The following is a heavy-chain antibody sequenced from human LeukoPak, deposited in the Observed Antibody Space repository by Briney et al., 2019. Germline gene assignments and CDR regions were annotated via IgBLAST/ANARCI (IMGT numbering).Heavy chain of an antibody. CDR3: AKVPPSITAAGNWLDP. J-gene: IGHJ5*02. D-gene: IGHD6-13*01. Sequence: ASVKVSCKASGYTFTGYYIHWVRQAPGQGLEWMGRINPNTGGTNYAQKFQGRVTMTRDTSITTAYMELSRLTPDDTAIYYCAKVPPSITAAGNWLDPWGQGALVTVSS. CDR1: GYTFTGYY. CDR2: INPNTGGT. V-gene: IGHV1-2*06.